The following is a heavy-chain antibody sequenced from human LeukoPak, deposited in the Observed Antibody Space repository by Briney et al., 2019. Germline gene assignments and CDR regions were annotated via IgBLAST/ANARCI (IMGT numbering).Heavy chain of an antibody. CDR1: GGTFSSYA. J-gene: IGHJ6*02. CDR3: ARATRPPYYYYGMDV. CDR2: IIPIFGTA. V-gene: IGHV1-69*01. Sequence: GSSVKVSCKASGGTFSSYAISWVRQAPGQGLEWMGGIIPIFGTANYAQKFQGRVTITADESTSPAYMELSSLRSEDTAVYYCARATRPPYYYYGMDVWGQGTTVTVSS.